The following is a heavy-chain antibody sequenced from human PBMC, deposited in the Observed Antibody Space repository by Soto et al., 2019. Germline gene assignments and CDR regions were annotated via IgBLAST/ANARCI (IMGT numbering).Heavy chain of an antibody. CDR2: TSNSGNT. J-gene: IGHJ6*02. Sequence: PSETLSLTCSVSGGSISNNFYYWTWIRQPPGKDLEWIGYTSNSGNTAYNPSLNSRGTISVDKPKNQFSLKLRSVTAADTAMYYCTRRFSYGSGKYAIDLWGQGATVTVSS. V-gene: IGHV4-61*05. D-gene: IGHD3-10*01. CDR1: GGSISNNFYY. CDR3: TRRFSYGSGKYAIDL.